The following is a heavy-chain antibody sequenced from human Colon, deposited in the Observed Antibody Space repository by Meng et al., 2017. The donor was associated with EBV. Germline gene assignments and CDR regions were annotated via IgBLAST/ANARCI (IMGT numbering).Heavy chain of an antibody. J-gene: IGHJ4*02. V-gene: IGHV4-4*02. CDR3: ARGGYYSFDY. CDR1: GGSISSVYW. D-gene: IGHD5-18*01. CDR2: IYHSGST. Sequence: QVQLQEAGPGLVKPSATLSLPCAVSGGSISSVYWWTWVRQSPGKGLEWIGEIYHSGSTNYNPSLKSRVTISVDKSKNQFSLKLTSVTAADTAAYYCARGGYYSFDYWGQRTLVTVSS.